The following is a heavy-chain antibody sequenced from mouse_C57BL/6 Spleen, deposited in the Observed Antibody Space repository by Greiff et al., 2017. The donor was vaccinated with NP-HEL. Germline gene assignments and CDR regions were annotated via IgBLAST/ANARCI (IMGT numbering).Heavy chain of an antibody. CDR3: ARGGDWAAY. D-gene: IGHD4-1*01. Sequence: EVQLQQSGPELVKPGASVKISCKASGYTFTDYYMNWVKQSHGKSLEWIGDINPNNGGTSYNQKFKGKATLTVDKSSSTAYMELRSLTSEDSAVYYCARGGDWAAYWGQGTLVTVSA. V-gene: IGHV1-26*01. J-gene: IGHJ3*01. CDR2: INPNNGGT. CDR1: GYTFTDYY.